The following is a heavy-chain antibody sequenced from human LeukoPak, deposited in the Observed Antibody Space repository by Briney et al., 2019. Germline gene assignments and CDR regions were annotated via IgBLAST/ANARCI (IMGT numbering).Heavy chain of an antibody. CDR2: INSDGSNT. CDR1: AFTFSTYW. CDR3: ARDRGYAFDI. J-gene: IGHJ3*02. V-gene: IGHV3-74*01. D-gene: IGHD5-12*01. Sequence: GGSLTLSCAASAFTFSTYWMHWVRQAPGKGLVWASRINSDGSNTSYADSVKGRFTISRDNAKNTLYLQMNNLRAEDTAVYYCARDRGYAFDIWGQGTMVTVSS.